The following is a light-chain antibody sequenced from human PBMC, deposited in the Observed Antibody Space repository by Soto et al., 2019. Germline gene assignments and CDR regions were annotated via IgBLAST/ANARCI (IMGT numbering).Light chain of an antibody. CDR1: QNINSW. J-gene: IGKJ4*01. Sequence: DIQMTQSPSTLSAFVGDRVTITCRASQNINSWLAWYQQKPGKAPNLLIYKASNLESGAPSRFSGSGSGTEFTLPISSLQPDDFATYYCQQYHRSPVTFGGGTKVEIK. CDR3: QQYHRSPVT. CDR2: KAS. V-gene: IGKV1-5*03.